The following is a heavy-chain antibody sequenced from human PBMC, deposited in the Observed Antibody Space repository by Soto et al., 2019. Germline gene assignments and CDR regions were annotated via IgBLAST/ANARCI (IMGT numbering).Heavy chain of an antibody. CDR1: VASISSGGYY. J-gene: IGHJ5*02. CDR2: IYYSGST. V-gene: IGHV4-31*03. CDR3: ARESKYDTSGYPPWFAP. Sequence: QVQLQESGPGLVKPSQTLSLTCTVSVASISSGGYYWSWIRQHPGEGLEWIGYIYYSGSTSYNPSLKSRVTISVDTSKNQFSLKLSSLTDADTAVYYCARESKYDTSGYPPWFAPWGQGTLVTVSS. D-gene: IGHD3-22*01.